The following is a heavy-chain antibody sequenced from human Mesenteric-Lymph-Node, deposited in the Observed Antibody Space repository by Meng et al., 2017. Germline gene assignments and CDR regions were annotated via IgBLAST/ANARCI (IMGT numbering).Heavy chain of an antibody. CDR1: GGSISSGDYH. CDR3: ARGPTTYFDY. Sequence: QVPLQESAPGLVNPSQTLSRTCTVSGGSISSGDYHWSCIRQPPGKGLEWIGYIYYSGSTYYNPSLKSRVTISVDTSKNQFSLKLSSVTAADTAVYYCARGPTTYFDYWGQGTLVTVSS. CDR2: IYYSGST. V-gene: IGHV4-30-4*01. D-gene: IGHD4-17*01. J-gene: IGHJ4*02.